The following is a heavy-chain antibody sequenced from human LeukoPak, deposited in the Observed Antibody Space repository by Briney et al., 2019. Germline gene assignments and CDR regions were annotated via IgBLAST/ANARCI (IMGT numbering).Heavy chain of an antibody. V-gene: IGHV4-59*01. CDR1: GGSFSGYY. D-gene: IGHD6-25*01. CDR3: ARGSSGWTDDTFDI. J-gene: IGHJ3*02. Sequence: SETLSLTCAVSGGSFSGYYWSWIRQPPGKGLEWIGHIVYSGTTRYNPSLKSRLTISGDTSKNQVSLRLNSVTAADTAVYYCARGSSGWTDDTFDIWGQGTVVTVSS. CDR2: IVYSGTT.